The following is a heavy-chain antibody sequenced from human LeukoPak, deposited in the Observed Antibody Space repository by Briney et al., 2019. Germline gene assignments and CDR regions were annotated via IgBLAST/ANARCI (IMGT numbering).Heavy chain of an antibody. J-gene: IGHJ4*02. CDR3: ARDYSSSWYDY. V-gene: IGHV3-21*05. D-gene: IGHD6-13*01. Sequence: GGSLRLSCAASGFTFSSYEMNWVRQAPGKGLEWVSYISSSSSYIYYADSVKGRFTISRDNAKNSLYLQMNSLRAEDTAVYYCARDYSSSWYDYWGQGTLVTVSS. CDR1: GFTFSSYE. CDR2: ISSSSSYI.